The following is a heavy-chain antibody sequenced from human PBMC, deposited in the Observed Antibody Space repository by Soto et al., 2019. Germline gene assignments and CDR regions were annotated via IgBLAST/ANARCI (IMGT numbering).Heavy chain of an antibody. V-gene: IGHV5-10-1*01. Sequence: GESLKISCKGSGYSFTSYWISWVRQMPGKGLEWMGRIDPSDSYTNYSPSFQGHVTISAGKSISTAYLQWSSLKASDTAMYYCARRLVGANPYGMDVWGQGTTVTVSS. CDR2: IDPSDSYT. CDR3: ARRLVGANPYGMDV. D-gene: IGHD1-26*01. CDR1: GYSFTSYW. J-gene: IGHJ6*02.